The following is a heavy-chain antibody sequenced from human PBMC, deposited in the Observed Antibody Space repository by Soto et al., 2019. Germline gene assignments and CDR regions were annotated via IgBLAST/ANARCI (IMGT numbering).Heavy chain of an antibody. CDR2: FDPEDGET. V-gene: IGHV1-24*01. Sequence: WASVKVSCKVSGYTLTELSMHWVRQAPGKGLEWMGSFDPEDGETIYAQKFQGRVSMTEDTSTDTAYMELSSLKSEDTAMYYCATWTLVRGMSDYWGQGTLVTVSS. D-gene: IGHD3-10*01. J-gene: IGHJ4*02. CDR3: ATWTLVRGMSDY. CDR1: GYTLTELS.